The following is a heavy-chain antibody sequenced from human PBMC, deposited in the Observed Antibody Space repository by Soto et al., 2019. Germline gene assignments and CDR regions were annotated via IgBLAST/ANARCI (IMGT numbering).Heavy chain of an antibody. D-gene: IGHD6-13*01. CDR2: LYYSGST. J-gene: IGHJ4*02. Sequence: QLQLQESGPGLVKPSETLSLTCTVSGGSISSSSYYWGWIRQPPGKGLEWIGSLYYSGSTYYNPSLKSRVTISVDMSKNQFSLKLNSVTAADTAVYYCARPCSSSWYGCLDYWGQGTLVTVSS. V-gene: IGHV4-39*01. CDR1: GGSISSSSYY. CDR3: ARPCSSSWYGCLDY.